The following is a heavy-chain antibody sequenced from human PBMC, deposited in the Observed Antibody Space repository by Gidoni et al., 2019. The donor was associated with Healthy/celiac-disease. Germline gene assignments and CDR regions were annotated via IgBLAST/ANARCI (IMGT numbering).Heavy chain of an antibody. CDR2: IYHSGST. V-gene: IGHV4-30-2*01. Sequence: QLQLQESGSRLVQPSQTLSLTCAVSGGSISSGGYSWSWIRQPPGKGLEWIGYIYHSGSTYYNPSLKSRVTISVDRSKNQFSLKLSSVTAADTAVYYCARETPLENYYDSSGYFDYWGQGTLVTVSS. CDR3: ARETPLENYYDSSGYFDY. CDR1: GGSISSGGYS. D-gene: IGHD3-22*01. J-gene: IGHJ4*02.